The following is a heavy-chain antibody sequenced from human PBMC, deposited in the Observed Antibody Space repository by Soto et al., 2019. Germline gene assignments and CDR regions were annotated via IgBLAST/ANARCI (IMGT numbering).Heavy chain of an antibody. CDR2: ISAYNGNT. V-gene: IGHV1-18*01. J-gene: IGHJ5*02. D-gene: IGHD3-3*01. CDR3: ARARYDFWSGYWTA. CDR1: GYTFTSYG. Sequence: ASVKVSCKASGYTFTSYGISWVRQAPGQGLEWMGWISAYNGNTNYAQKLQGRVTMTTDTSTSTAYMELRSLRSDDTAVYYCARARYDFWSGYWTAWGQGTLVTVSS.